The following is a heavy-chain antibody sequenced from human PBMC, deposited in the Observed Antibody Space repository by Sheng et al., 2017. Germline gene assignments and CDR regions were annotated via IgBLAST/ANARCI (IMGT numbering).Heavy chain of an antibody. Sequence: EVQLVETGGGLIQPGGSLRLSCAASGFTVSSNYMSWVRQAPGKGLEWVSVIYSGGSTYYADSVKGRFTISRDNSKNTLYLQMNSLRAEDTAVYYCARGYSGYSSGSIDYWGQGTLVTV. CDR3: ARGYSGYSSGSIDY. D-gene: IGHD6-19*01. CDR1: GFTVSSNY. V-gene: IGHV3-53*02. J-gene: IGHJ4*02. CDR2: IYSGGST.